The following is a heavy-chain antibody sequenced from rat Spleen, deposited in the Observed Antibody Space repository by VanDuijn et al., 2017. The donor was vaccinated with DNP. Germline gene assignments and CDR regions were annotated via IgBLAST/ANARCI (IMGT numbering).Heavy chain of an antibody. J-gene: IGHJ4*01. Sequence: EVQLVESGGGLVQPGRSLKLSCAASGFTFSDYYMAWVRQAPKKGLEWVASISYEGSSTYYGDSVKGRFTISRDNAKSTLYLQMNSLRSEDTATYYCARSIYNNYDYVMDAWGQGASVTVSS. CDR1: GFTFSDYY. CDR2: ISYEGSST. V-gene: IGHV5-22*01. D-gene: IGHD1-10*01. CDR3: ARSIYNNYDYVMDA.